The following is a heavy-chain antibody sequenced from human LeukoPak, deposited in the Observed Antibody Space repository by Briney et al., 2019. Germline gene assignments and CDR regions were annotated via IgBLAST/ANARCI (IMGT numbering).Heavy chain of an antibody. Sequence: ASVKVPCKVSGYTLTELSMQWVRQAPGKGLEGMGGFDPEDGETIYAQKFQGRVTMTEDTSTDTAYMELSSLRSEDTAVYYCATEGWLRLPPWSRWAFFWAQGTLVTVSS. CDR3: ATEGWLRLPPWSRWAFF. CDR2: FDPEDGET. D-gene: IGHD5-12*01. V-gene: IGHV1-24*01. CDR1: GYTLTELS. J-gene: IGHJ4*02.